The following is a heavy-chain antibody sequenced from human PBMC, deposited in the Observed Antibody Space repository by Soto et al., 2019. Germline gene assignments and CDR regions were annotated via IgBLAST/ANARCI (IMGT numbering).Heavy chain of an antibody. Sequence: PGGSLRLSCAASGFTFSTFAMNWVRQAPGKGLEWVSGITGGSGFTFYADSVKGRSTISRDDSENTLFLQMSSLRAEDTAKYYCAKSGPTNYFDFRGQRTRGAVSS. D-gene: IGHD1-26*01. V-gene: IGHV3-23*01. CDR1: GFTFSTFA. J-gene: IGHJ4*02. CDR2: ITGGSGFT. CDR3: AKSGPTNYFDF.